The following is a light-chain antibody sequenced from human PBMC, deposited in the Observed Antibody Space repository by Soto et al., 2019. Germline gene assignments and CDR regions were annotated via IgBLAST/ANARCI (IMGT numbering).Light chain of an antibody. Sequence: DIQMTQSPSTLSASVGDRVTITFRASQSISSWLAWYLQKPGKAPKLLIYKASSLESGVPSRFSGSGSGTEFTLTISSLQPDDFAAYYCQQYNSYSKTFGQGTKV. CDR3: QQYNSYSKT. J-gene: IGKJ1*01. CDR2: KAS. CDR1: QSISSW. V-gene: IGKV1-5*03.